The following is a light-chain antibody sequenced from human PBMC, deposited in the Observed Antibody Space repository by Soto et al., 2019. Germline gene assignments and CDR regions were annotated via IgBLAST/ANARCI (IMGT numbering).Light chain of an antibody. V-gene: IGKV3-15*01. CDR1: QRISSN. CDR3: QQYNNWPPYT. J-gene: IGKJ2*01. CDR2: GAS. Sequence: DIVLTQSPATVSVSPGERATLSCRASQRISSNLAWYQQKPGQAPRLLIYGASTRATGIPARFSGSGSETEFTLTISSLQSEDFAVYYCQQYNNWPPYTFGQGTKLEIK.